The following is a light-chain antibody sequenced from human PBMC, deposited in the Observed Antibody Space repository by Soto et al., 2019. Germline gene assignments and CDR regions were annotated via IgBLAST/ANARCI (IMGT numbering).Light chain of an antibody. J-gene: IGLJ2*01. CDR2: GVT. Sequence: QSALTKPASVSGSTGQSITISCTGTSSDVCGYNYVSWYHQHPGKAPKFIIYGVTHRPSGVSNRFSGSKSVNTASLTISGLQADDEFYYYCGSYTTTNTRGFDGGTQLTVL. V-gene: IGLV2-14*01. CDR3: GSYTTTNTRG. CDR1: SSDVCGYNY.